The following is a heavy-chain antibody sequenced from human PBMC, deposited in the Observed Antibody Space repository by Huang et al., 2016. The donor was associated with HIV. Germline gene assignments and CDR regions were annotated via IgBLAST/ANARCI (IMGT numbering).Heavy chain of an antibody. V-gene: IGHV4-34*01. J-gene: IGHJ4*02. CDR2: INHRGKA. CDR3: ARRTLGVGGGCDY. CDR1: GGLFNNYY. Sequence: QVELKQWGAGLLKPSETLSLTCGVIGGLFNNYYWTWIRQPPGKGLQWIGEINHRGKADYNPSLKSRVAISIDRSKSQFSLTLTAVAAADAAVYFCARRTLGVGGGCDYWGRGSLVTVSS. D-gene: IGHD2-15*01.